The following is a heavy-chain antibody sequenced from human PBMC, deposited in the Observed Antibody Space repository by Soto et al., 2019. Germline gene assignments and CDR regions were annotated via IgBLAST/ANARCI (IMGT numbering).Heavy chain of an antibody. D-gene: IGHD5-18*01. CDR2: MYNSGSA. V-gene: IGHV4-59*08. CDR3: ARHGAIYSNSWYDFDY. J-gene: IGHJ4*02. CDR1: GGSLSSYY. Sequence: SETLSLTYTVSGGSLSSYYWCWIRQPPGKGLEWVGYMYNSGSANYNPSLKSRVTISVDMSQNQFSLKLTSVTAADTAVYYCARHGAIYSNSWYDFDYWGQGTLVT.